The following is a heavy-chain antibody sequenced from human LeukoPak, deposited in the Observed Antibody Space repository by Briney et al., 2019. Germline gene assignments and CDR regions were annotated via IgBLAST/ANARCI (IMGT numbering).Heavy chain of an antibody. CDR2: IYSGGST. CDR3: ARDDLAGGLDY. Sequence: GGSLRLSCAASGFTFSSYAMHWVRQAPGKGLEWVSVIYSGGSTYYADSAKGRFTISKDNSKNTLYLQMNSLRAEDTAVYYCARDDLAGGLDYWGQGTLVTVSS. D-gene: IGHD3/OR15-3a*01. CDR1: GFTFSSYA. V-gene: IGHV3-53*01. J-gene: IGHJ4*02.